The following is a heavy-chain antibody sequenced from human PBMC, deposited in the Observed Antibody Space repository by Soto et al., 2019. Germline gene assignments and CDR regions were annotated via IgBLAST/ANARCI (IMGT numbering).Heavy chain of an antibody. D-gene: IGHD3-3*01. J-gene: IGHJ6*02. CDR3: ARDGSYYDLWSGYSGPVSYYYRIDF. V-gene: IGHV4-31*03. Sequence: SETLSLTYTVSGGSISTGGYYWSWIRHKQGKGLEWIGYIYYSGSTYYNPSLKSRVTISVDTSKKQFSLKLSSVTAADTAVYYCARDGSYYDLWSGYSGPVSYYYRIDFWRQGTTVTVSS. CDR2: IYYSGST. CDR1: GGSISTGGYY.